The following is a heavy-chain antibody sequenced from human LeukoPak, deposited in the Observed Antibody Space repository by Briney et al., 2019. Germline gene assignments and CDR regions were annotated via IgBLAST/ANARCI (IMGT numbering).Heavy chain of an antibody. CDR2: IYPGDSDT. D-gene: IGHD6-13*01. V-gene: IGHV5-51*01. CDR1: GYSFTSYW. CDR3: AMPSIAAAPVGAFGI. Sequence: GESLKISCKGSGYSFTSYWIGWVRQMPGKGLEWMGIIYPGDSDTRYSPSFQGQVTIPADKSISTAYLQWSSLKASDTAMYYCAMPSIAAAPVGAFGIWGQGTMVTVSS. J-gene: IGHJ3*02.